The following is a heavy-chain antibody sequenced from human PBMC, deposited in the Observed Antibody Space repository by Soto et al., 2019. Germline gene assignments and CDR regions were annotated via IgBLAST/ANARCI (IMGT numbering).Heavy chain of an antibody. Sequence: PSETLSLTSTVSRGSISIGGYYWSCFRQHPGKGLEWNEYIYYSESTYYTPSLKSRVTISVDTSKNQFSLKLSSVTAADTAVYYCARRSRAGTRYYYGMDVWGQGTTVTVSS. CDR3: ARRSRAGTRYYYGMDV. V-gene: IGHV4-31*03. CDR1: RGSISIGGYY. CDR2: IYYSEST. J-gene: IGHJ6*02.